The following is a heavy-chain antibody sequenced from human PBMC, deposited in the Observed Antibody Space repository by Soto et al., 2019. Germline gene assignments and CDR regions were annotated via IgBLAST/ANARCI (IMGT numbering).Heavy chain of an antibody. CDR2: IKHGEST. Sequence: PSNTLSLTSVVYGGSFIGYYWSWIRQSPGKGLEWIGSIKHGESTNHSPAPERRVTISVDTSKNQFSLKLPAVSAADTAMYYCARDGFCTSPTCRVGNWFDPWGQGTLVTVYS. CDR1: GGSFIGYY. V-gene: IGHV4-34*01. CDR3: ARDGFCTSPTCRVGNWFDP. J-gene: IGHJ5*02. D-gene: IGHD2-2*01.